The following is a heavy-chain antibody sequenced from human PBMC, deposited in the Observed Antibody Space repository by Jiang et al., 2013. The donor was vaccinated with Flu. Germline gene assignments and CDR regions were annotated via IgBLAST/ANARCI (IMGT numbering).Heavy chain of an antibody. V-gene: IGHV3-30*18. CDR1: GLSFGSYG. CDR3: AKDRGYCGGESCDAFDI. D-gene: IGHD2-15*01. J-gene: IGHJ3*02. Sequence: GVVQPGTSLRLSCVASGLSFGSYGMHWVRQAPGKGLEWVAVISYDGSKKYYVDSAKGRFTISRDNSKNTLYLQVNSLRTEDTAVYYCAKDRGYCGGESCDAFDIWGQGTLVTVSS. CDR2: ISYDGSKK.